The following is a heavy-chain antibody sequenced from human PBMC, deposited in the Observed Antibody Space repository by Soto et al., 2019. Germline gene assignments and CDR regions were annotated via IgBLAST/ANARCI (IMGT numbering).Heavy chain of an antibody. CDR2: LVGNGGDR. D-gene: IGHD2-8*01. V-gene: IGHV3-23*01. CDR3: AKDFIANNGVWEAFDM. J-gene: IGHJ3*02. CDR1: GFSFSAYA. Sequence: GGSLRLSCAASGFSFSAYAMNWVRQAPGKGLQWVSGLVGNGGDRNYADSVRGRFTVSRDNSKNTLYLQMNNLRGEDTAVYYCAKDFIANNGVWEAFDMWGRGTEVTVSS.